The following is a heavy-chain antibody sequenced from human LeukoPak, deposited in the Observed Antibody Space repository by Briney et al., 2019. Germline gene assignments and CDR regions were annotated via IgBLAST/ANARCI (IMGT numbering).Heavy chain of an antibody. CDR2: ISWNSGSI. J-gene: IGHJ4*02. V-gene: IGHV3-9*01. D-gene: IGHD3-22*01. CDR3: AKAYCYDSSGYYLGYIFDY. CDR1: GFTFDDYA. Sequence: PGRSLRLSCAASGFTFDDYAMHWVRQAPGKGLEWVSGISWNSGSIGYADSVKGRFTISRDNAKNSLYLQMNSLRAEDTALYYCAKAYCYDSSGYYLGYIFDYWGQGTLVTVSS.